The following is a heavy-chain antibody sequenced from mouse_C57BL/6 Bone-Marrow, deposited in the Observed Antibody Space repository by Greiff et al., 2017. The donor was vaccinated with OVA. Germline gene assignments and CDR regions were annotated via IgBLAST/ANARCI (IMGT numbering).Heavy chain of an antibody. J-gene: IGHJ3*01. CDR2: ISNGGGST. Sequence: DVHLVESGGGLVQPGGSLKLSCAASGFTFSDYYMYWVRQTPEKRLEWVAYISNGGGSTYYPDTVKGRFTISRDNAKNTLYLQMSRLKSEDTAMYYCARPGYYGSSYGFAYWGQGTLVTVSA. V-gene: IGHV5-12*01. D-gene: IGHD1-1*01. CDR3: ARPGYYGSSYGFAY. CDR1: GFTFSDYY.